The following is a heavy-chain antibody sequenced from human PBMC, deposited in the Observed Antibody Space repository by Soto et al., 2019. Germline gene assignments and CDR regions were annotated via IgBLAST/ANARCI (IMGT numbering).Heavy chain of an antibody. Sequence: GGSLRLSCAASGFTFSSYAMSWVRQAPGKGLEWVSAISGSGGSTYYADSVKGRFTISRDNSKNTLYLQMNSLRAEDTAVYYCAKDPVQGVHAQYDNWFDPGGQGTLVTVSS. CDR1: GFTFSSYA. CDR2: ISGSGGST. J-gene: IGHJ5*02. V-gene: IGHV3-23*01. CDR3: AKDPVQGVHAQYDNWFDP. D-gene: IGHD2-2*01.